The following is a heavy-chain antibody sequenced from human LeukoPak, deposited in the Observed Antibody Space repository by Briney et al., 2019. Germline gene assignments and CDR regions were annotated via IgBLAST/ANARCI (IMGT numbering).Heavy chain of an antibody. V-gene: IGHV4-34*01. CDR1: GGSFSGYY. CDR3: ARDSRYCSGGNCHLRFDY. J-gene: IGHJ4*02. D-gene: IGHD2-15*01. CDR2: INHSGST. Sequence: SETLSLTCAVYGGSFSGYYWSWLRQPPGKGLEWIGEINHSGSTNYNPSLKSRITISVDTSKNQFSLKLSSVTAADTAVYYCARDSRYCSGGNCHLRFDYWGQGVLVTVSS.